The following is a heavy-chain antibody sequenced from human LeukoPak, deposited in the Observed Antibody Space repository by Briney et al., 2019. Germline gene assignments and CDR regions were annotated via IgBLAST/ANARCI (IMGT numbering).Heavy chain of an antibody. J-gene: IGHJ6*03. V-gene: IGHV4-34*01. D-gene: IGHD2-2*02. Sequence: SSETLSLTFAVYGGSFSGYYWSWIRQPPGKGLEWIGEINHSGSTNYNPSLKSRVTISVDTSKNQFSLKLSSGTAADTAVYYCARTRPDIVVVPAAISQRGYYYYYYYMDVWGKGTTVTVSS. CDR2: INHSGST. CDR3: ARTRPDIVVVPAAISQRGYYYYYYYMDV. CDR1: GGSFSGYY.